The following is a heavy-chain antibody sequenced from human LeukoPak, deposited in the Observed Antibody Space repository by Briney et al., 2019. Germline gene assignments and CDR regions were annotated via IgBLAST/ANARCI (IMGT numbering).Heavy chain of an antibody. J-gene: IGHJ4*02. CDR2: FASDRTTI. D-gene: IGHD1-20*01. CDR3: ARGHNWSFDS. Sequence: GGSLRLSCAASGFTFSSYSINWVRQAPGKGLEWVSYFASDRTTIYYADSVKGRFTMSGDNAKNSLYLRMDSLRAEDTAVYYCARGHNWSFDSWGQGTLVTVSS. V-gene: IGHV3-48*01. CDR1: GFTFSSYS.